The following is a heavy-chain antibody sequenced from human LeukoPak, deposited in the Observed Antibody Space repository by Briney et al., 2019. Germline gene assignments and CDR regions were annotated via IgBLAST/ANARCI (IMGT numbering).Heavy chain of an antibody. CDR3: ARTRPIVLLGVCTGGYYYMDV. CDR2: INPNSGGT. Sequence: ASLKVSCKPSGYTFTGYNMHCVRHAPGQGLEWMGWINPNSGGTNYTQNFQGRVTMNRATSISTAHMELSGLRSDDTAVYYCARTRPIVLLGVCTGGYYYMDVWGKGTTASVSS. CDR1: GYTFTGYN. J-gene: IGHJ6*03. V-gene: IGHV1-2*02. D-gene: IGHD2-8*02.